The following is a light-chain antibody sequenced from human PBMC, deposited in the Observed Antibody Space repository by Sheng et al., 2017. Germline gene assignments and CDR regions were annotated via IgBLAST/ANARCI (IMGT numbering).Light chain of an antibody. CDR1: QSISSW. Sequence: DIQMTQSPSTLSASVGDRVTITCRASQSISSWLAWYQQKPGKAPKLLIYKASSLESGVPSRFSGSGSGTEFTLTISSLKPDDFATYYCQQSGTFGQGTKVEIK. J-gene: IGKJ1*01. CDR2: KAS. CDR3: QQSGT. V-gene: IGKV1-5*03.